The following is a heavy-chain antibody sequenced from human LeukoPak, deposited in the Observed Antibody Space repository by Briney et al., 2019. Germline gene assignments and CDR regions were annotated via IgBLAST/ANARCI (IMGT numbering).Heavy chain of an antibody. CDR1: GDSISGANYY. CDR3: AIIKLGTGYFDY. D-gene: IGHD7-27*01. V-gene: IGHV4-61*02. CDR2: ISTSGST. J-gene: IGHJ4*02. Sequence: SQTLSLTCTVSGDSISGANYYWTWIRQPADKGLEWIGRISTSGSTSYEPSLKSRVTISVDTSKNQFSLDLNSVTAADTAVYYCAIIKLGTGYFDYWGQGTLVTVSS.